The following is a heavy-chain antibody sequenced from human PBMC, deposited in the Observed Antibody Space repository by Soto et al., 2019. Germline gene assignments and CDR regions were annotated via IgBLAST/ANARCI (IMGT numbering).Heavy chain of an antibody. Sequence: GGSLRLSCAASGFTFSSYWMHWVRQAPGKGLVWVSRINSDGSSTSYADSVKGRFTISRDNAKNTLYLQMNSLRAEDTAVYYFARDPYDFWSGSPGNWFDPWGQGTLVTVSA. CDR3: ARDPYDFWSGSPGNWFDP. V-gene: IGHV3-74*01. D-gene: IGHD3-3*01. J-gene: IGHJ5*02. CDR2: INSDGSST. CDR1: GFTFSSYW.